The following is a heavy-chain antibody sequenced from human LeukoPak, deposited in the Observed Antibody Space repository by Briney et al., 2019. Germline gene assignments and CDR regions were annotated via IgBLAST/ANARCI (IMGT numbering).Heavy chain of an antibody. D-gene: IGHD5-24*01. Sequence: GGSLRLSCAASGFTVSSNYMSWVRQAPGKGLGWVSVIYSGGSTYYADSVKGRFTISRDNAKNSLYLQMNSLRVEDTALYYCIKDRKSRDLDSLDIWGQGTMVTVSS. V-gene: IGHV3-53*05. CDR3: IKDRKSRDLDSLDI. CDR2: IYSGGST. CDR1: GFTVSSNY. J-gene: IGHJ3*02.